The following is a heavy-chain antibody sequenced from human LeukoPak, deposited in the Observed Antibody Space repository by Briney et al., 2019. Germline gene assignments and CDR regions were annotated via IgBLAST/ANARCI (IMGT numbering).Heavy chain of an antibody. CDR3: AKGDYYDSSGYYQHDY. CDR2: ISSSSSYI. V-gene: IGHV3-21*01. J-gene: IGHJ4*02. CDR1: GFTFSSYS. D-gene: IGHD3-22*01. Sequence: GGSLRLSCAASGFTFSSYSMNWVRQAPGKGLEWVSSISSSSSYIYYADSVKGRFTISRDNSKNTLYLQMNSLRAEDTAVYYCAKGDYYDSSGYYQHDYWGQGTLVTVSS.